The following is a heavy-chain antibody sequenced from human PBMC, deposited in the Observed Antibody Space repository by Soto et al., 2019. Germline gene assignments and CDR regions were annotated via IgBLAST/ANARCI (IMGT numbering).Heavy chain of an antibody. Sequence: GGSLRLSCTPSGLSFSTHSMNWVRQAPGKGLEWVSSISSSSYYIYYADSVKGRFTISRDNAKNTLFLQMNSLRADDTAVYYCARNRDPSSRTHGMDVWVQGTTVTVSS. V-gene: IGHV3-21*06. CDR2: ISSSSYYI. J-gene: IGHJ6*01. CDR1: GLSFSTHS. CDR3: ARNRDPSSRTHGMDV.